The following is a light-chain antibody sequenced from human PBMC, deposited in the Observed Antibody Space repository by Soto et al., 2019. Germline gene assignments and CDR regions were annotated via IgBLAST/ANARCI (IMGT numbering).Light chain of an antibody. J-gene: IGLJ1*01. CDR3: SSYAGSSTYV. Sequence: QSALTQPASVSGSPGQSITISCTGTSSDVGSYDLVSWYQQHPGKAPKLMISEGIKRPSGVSNRFSGSKSGNTASLTISGLQPEDEADYHCSSYAGSSTYVFGTGTKLPVL. CDR2: EGI. CDR1: SSDVGSYDL. V-gene: IGLV2-23*01.